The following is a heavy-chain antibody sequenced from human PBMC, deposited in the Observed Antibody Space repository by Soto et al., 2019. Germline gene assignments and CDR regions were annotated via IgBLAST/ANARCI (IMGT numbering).Heavy chain of an antibody. Sequence: GGSLRLSCAASGFTFSNAWMSWVRQAPGKGLERVGRIKSKTDGGTTYYAAPVKGRFTNSRDDSKNTLYMQMNSLKTEDTAVYDCTTRIAAAGPYYDYGMDVWGQGTTVTVSS. CDR2: IKSKTDGGTT. J-gene: IGHJ6*02. D-gene: IGHD6-13*01. V-gene: IGHV3-15*01. CDR3: TTRIAAAGPYYDYGMDV. CDR1: GFTFSNAW.